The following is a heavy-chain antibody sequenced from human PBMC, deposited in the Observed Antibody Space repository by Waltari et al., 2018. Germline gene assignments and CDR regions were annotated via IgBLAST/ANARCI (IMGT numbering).Heavy chain of an antibody. D-gene: IGHD1-26*01. CDR2: ISSSSSYI. Sequence: EVQLVESGGGLVKPGGSLRLSCAASGFTFSSYSMNWVRQAPGKGLEWVSSISSSSSYIYYADSVKGRFTISRDNAKNSLYLQMNSLRAEDTAVYYCARDRRGSGSLRGDYWGQGTLVTVSS. CDR3: ARDRRGSGSLRGDY. V-gene: IGHV3-21*01. J-gene: IGHJ4*02. CDR1: GFTFSSYS.